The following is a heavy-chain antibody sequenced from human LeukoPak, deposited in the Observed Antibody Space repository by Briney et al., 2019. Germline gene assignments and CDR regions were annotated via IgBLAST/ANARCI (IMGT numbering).Heavy chain of an antibody. D-gene: IGHD6-13*01. V-gene: IGHV3-23*01. CDR3: ATRSYSAGRDF. J-gene: IGHJ4*02. CDR2: ISRSGDST. CDR1: GFTFTSYA. Sequence: GGSLRLSCAASGFTFTSYAMTWVRQAPGKGLEWVSGISRSGDSTDYADSVKGRFTISRDNPKNMVYLQMNSLRVEDTAVYFCATRSYSAGRDFWGQGPLVTVSS.